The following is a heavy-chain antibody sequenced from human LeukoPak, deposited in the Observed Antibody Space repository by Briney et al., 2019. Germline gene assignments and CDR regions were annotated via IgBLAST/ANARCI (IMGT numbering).Heavy chain of an antibody. Sequence: GGSLRLSCAASGFTFSSYGMHWVRQAPGKGLEWVTFIRYDGSNKYYVESVKGRFSISRDNSKNTLYLEMNSLRAEDTAIYYCAKAPVGYYYDSSGERYFDYWGQGTLVTVSS. CDR2: IRYDGSNK. CDR1: GFTFSSYG. V-gene: IGHV3-30*02. J-gene: IGHJ4*02. D-gene: IGHD3-22*01. CDR3: AKAPVGYYYDSSGERYFDY.